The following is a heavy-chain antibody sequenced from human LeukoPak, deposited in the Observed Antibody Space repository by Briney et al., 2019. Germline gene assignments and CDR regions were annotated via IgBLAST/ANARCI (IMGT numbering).Heavy chain of an antibody. CDR2: VSKSGGTM. Sequence: GGSLRLSCEASGFTFSSYEMNWYRQAPGKGLEWVSYVSKSGGTMKNADSVKGRFTVSRDNAKNSLYLQMNSLTAEDTAVYYCATAVIRGRGTMVTVSS. CDR3: ATAVI. J-gene: IGHJ3*02. CDR1: GFTFSSYE. V-gene: IGHV3-48*03.